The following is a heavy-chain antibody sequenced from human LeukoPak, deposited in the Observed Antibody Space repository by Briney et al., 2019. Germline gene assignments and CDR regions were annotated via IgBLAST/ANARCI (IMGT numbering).Heavy chain of an antibody. Sequence: TSETLSLTRTVSGGSIRGYHWSWTRQPPGKGLEYIGHLYYSGSPYYNPSLKSRVTISVDTSKNQFSLKLSSVTAADTAVYYCARWFCGASCYYMDVWGKGTTVTVSS. V-gene: IGHV4-59*01. CDR1: GGSIRGYH. D-gene: IGHD2-2*01. CDR2: LYYSGSP. CDR3: ARWFCGASCYYMDV. J-gene: IGHJ6*03.